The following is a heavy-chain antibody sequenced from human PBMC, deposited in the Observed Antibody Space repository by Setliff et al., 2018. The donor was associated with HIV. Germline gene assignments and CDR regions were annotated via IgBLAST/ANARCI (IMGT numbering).Heavy chain of an antibody. Sequence: GGSLRLSCAASGFTFNTYAMSWVRQAPGKGLEWVSSMGGSSGDTYYADSVKGRFTISRDNAKNSLYPQMNSLRAEDTAVYYCARRGDYYYYYAMDFWGQGTTVTVSS. J-gene: IGHJ6*02. D-gene: IGHD3-10*01. V-gene: IGHV3-23*01. CDR1: GFTFNTYA. CDR3: ARRGDYYYYYAMDF. CDR2: MGGSSGDT.